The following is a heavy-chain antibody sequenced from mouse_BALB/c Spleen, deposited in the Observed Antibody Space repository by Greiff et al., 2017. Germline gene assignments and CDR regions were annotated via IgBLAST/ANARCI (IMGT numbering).Heavy chain of an antibody. J-gene: IGHJ2*01. V-gene: IGHV5-9-4*01. Sequence: EVKLQESGGGLVKPGGSLKLSCAASGFTFSSYALSWVRQSPEKRLEWVAEISSGGSYTYYPDTVTGRFTISRDNAKNTLYLEMSSLRSEDTAMYYCARDSKDYFDYWGQGTTLTVSS. CDR1: GFTFSSYA. CDR3: ARDSKDYFDY. CDR2: ISSGGSYT.